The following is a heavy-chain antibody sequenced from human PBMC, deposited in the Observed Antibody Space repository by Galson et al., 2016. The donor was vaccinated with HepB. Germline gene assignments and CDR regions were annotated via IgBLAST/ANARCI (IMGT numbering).Heavy chain of an antibody. CDR1: GFRFENYA. CDR3: AKTGGIAARPGNWYFDL. Sequence: SLRLSCAASGFRFENYAMHWVRQAPGKGLDWVSGISWNSGTIVYADSVEGRFTISRDNAKNSLYLQMNSLRAEGTALYYCAKTGGIAARPGNWYFDLWGRGTPVTVSS. D-gene: IGHD6-6*01. CDR2: ISWNSGTI. V-gene: IGHV3-9*01. J-gene: IGHJ2*01.